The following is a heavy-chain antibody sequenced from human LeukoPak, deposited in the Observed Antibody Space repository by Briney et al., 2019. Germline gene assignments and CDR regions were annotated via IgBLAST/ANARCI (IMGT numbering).Heavy chain of an antibody. Sequence: GSPRLSCSGSGLTLSIYAVHWVSQAPGEGLEYVSAIVTDGGGTYYADSVKGRFTISRDKSKNTLYLQMRSLRAEDTAVYYCMTRDTSGYWGQGPLVPVSS. CDR1: GLTLSIYA. V-gene: IGHV3-64D*09. CDR3: MTRDTSGY. J-gene: IGHJ4*02. D-gene: IGHD3-10*01. CDR2: IVTDGGGT.